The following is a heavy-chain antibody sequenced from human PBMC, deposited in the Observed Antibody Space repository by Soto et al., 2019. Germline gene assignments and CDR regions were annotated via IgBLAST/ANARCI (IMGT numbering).Heavy chain of an antibody. Sequence: GGSLRLSCAASGFTFSSYGMHWLRQAPGKGLEWVAVISYDGSNKYYADSVKGRFTISRDNSKNTLYLQMNSLRAEDTAVYYCAKASDIVATLYCSGGSCYPPDYWGQGTLVTVSS. CDR3: AKASDIVATLYCSGGSCYPPDY. CDR2: ISYDGSNK. CDR1: GFTFSSYG. V-gene: IGHV3-30*18. J-gene: IGHJ4*02. D-gene: IGHD2-15*01.